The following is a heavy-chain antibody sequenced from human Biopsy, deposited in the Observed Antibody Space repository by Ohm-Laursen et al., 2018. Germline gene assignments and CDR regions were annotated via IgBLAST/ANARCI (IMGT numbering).Heavy chain of an antibody. D-gene: IGHD3-16*01. Sequence: SSVKVSCKAAGDTFSSYEINWFRQAPGEGLEWMGGIVPMFGMANYAQKFQGRVTMTADESTTTAYMEVIRLTWEDTAVYFCARVREGGLLDYWGQGILVTVSS. J-gene: IGHJ4*02. CDR3: ARVREGGLLDY. CDR1: GDTFSSYE. V-gene: IGHV1-69*01. CDR2: IVPMFGMA.